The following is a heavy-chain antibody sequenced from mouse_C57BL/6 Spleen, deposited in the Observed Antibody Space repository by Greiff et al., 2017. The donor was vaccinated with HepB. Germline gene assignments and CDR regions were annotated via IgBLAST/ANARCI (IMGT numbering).Heavy chain of an antibody. CDR3: ARSYDGRGFAY. J-gene: IGHJ3*01. Sequence: VQLKQSGPELVKPGASVKMSCKASGYTFTDYNMHWVKQSHGKSLEWIGYINPNNGGTSYNQKFKGKATLTVNKSSSTAYMELRRLTSEDSAVYYCARSYDGRGFAYWGQGTLVTVSA. D-gene: IGHD2-3*01. CDR1: GYTFTDYN. CDR2: INPNNGGT. V-gene: IGHV1-22*01.